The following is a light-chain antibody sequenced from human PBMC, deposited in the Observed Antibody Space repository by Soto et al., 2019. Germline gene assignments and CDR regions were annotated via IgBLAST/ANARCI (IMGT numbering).Light chain of an antibody. CDR2: AAS. CDR3: QQYNNWPLT. J-gene: IGKJ4*01. Sequence: IVMTQSPGTLSVSPGETVTLSCRASQSVSSNLAWYQQKPGQAPRLLIYAASTRATAFPARFSGSGSGTEFSLTISSLQSEDLAVYYCQQYNNWPLTFGGGTKVDIK. V-gene: IGKV3D-15*01. CDR1: QSVSSN.